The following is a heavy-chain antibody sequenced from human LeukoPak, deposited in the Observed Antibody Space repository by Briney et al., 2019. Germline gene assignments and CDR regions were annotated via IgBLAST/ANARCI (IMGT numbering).Heavy chain of an antibody. CDR2: IRYDGNNK. V-gene: IGHV3-30*02. CDR3: AKGVGGSANYYYMDV. J-gene: IGHJ6*03. CDR1: GFTFSSYG. D-gene: IGHD3-10*01. Sequence: GGSLRLSCVVSGFTFSSYGMHWVRQAPGKGLEWVAFIRYDGNNKYYADSVKGRFTISRDNSKNTLYLQMNSLRAEDTAVYYCAKGVGGSANYYYMDVWGKGTTVTVSS.